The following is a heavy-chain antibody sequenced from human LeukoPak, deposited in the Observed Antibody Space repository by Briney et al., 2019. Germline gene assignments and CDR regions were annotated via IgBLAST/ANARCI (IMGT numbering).Heavy chain of an antibody. Sequence: SETLSLTCAVYGGSFSGYYWSWIRQPPGKGLEWIGEINHSGSTNYNPSLKSRVTISVDTSKNQFSLKLSSVTAADTAVYYCARARMATITGYYYYMDVWGKGTTFTVSS. J-gene: IGHJ6*03. CDR1: GGSFSGYY. CDR2: INHSGST. D-gene: IGHD5-24*01. V-gene: IGHV4-34*01. CDR3: ARARMATITGYYYYMDV.